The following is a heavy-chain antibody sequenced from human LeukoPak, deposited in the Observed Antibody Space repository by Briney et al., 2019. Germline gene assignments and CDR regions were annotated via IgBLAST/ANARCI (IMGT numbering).Heavy chain of an antibody. J-gene: IGHJ4*02. V-gene: IGHV3-23*01. CDR2: ITTSDGNT. Sequence: GGSLRLSCAASGFTFSSYTMSWVRQAPGKGLEWVSTITTSDGNTYYADSVKGRFTVSRDNSKNTLFLQMNSLGAEDTAVYYCAKDGGLWVSAHWGDSWGRGTLVTVSS. D-gene: IGHD7-27*01. CDR1: GFTFSSYT. CDR3: AKDGGLWVSAHWGDS.